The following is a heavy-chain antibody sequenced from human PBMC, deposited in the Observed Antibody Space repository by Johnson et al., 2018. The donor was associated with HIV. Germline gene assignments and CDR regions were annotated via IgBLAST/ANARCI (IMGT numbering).Heavy chain of an antibody. D-gene: IGHD2-15*01. V-gene: IGHV3-7*01. CDR3: AREGWDIVVVVAATRGRGAFDI. J-gene: IGHJ3*02. Sequence: EVQLLESGGGLVQPGGSLRLSCAASGFTFRSYWMSWVRQAPGKGLEWVANIKQEGSEKYYVDSVKGRFTISRDNATNSLYLQMNSLRAEDTAVYYCAREGWDIVVVVAATRGRGAFDIWGQGTMVIVSS. CDR2: IKQEGSEK. CDR1: GFTFRSYW.